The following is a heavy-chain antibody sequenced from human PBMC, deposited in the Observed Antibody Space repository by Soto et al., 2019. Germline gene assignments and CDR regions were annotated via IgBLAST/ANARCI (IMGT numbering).Heavy chain of an antibody. CDR2: ISGYNGDT. D-gene: IGHD3-3*01. V-gene: IGHV1-18*01. Sequence: ASVKVSCKASGYIVTRYGISWVRQAPGQGLEWMGWISGYNGDTNYAQKVQGRVTMTTDTSTSTTYMEMRSLRSDDTAVYYCARVYYDFWNNYSGSDAFDIWGQGTMVTVSS. CDR1: GYIVTRYG. CDR3: ARVYYDFWNNYSGSDAFDI. J-gene: IGHJ3*02.